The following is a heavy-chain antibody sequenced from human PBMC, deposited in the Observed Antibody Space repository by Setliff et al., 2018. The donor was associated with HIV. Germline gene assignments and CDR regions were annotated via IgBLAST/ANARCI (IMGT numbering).Heavy chain of an antibody. CDR3: ARRSSGYSFNI. D-gene: IGHD3-22*01. J-gene: IGHJ3*02. V-gene: IGHV4-4*07. CDR1: GGSIGTYY. CDR2: IYYTGNT. Sequence: SETLSLTCTLSGGSIGTYYWNWIRQPAGKGPEWIGRIYYTGNTEYDPSLKSRVIMSVDTSKNQFYLNLTSVTAADTAVYYCARRSSGYSFNIWGLGTMVTVSS.